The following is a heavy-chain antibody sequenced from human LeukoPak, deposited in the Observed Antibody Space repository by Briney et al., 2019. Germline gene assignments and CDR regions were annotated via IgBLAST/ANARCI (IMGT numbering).Heavy chain of an antibody. Sequence: PSETLSLTCAVSGFSISSGYYWGWIRQPPGKGLEWIGSIYHIESTYYNPSLKSRVTISVDTSTNRFSLKLRSVTAADTAVYYCARVRDGYNFGYFDYWGQGTLVTVSS. CDR3: ARVRDGYNFGYFDY. D-gene: IGHD5-24*01. CDR2: IYHIEST. V-gene: IGHV4-38-2*01. CDR1: GFSISSGYY. J-gene: IGHJ4*02.